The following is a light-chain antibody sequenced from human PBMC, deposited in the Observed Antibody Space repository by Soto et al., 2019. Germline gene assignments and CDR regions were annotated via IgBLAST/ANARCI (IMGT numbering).Light chain of an antibody. J-gene: IGLJ1*01. V-gene: IGLV2-11*01. CDR3: CSYAGSYSYV. CDR1: TNDVGNYYY. Sequence: QSALTQPRSVSGSPGQSVTISYTGTTNDVGNYYYVSWYQQHPSKAPKLMIYDVTKRPSGVPDRFSGSKSGNTASLTISGLQAEDEADYYCCSYAGSYSYVFGTGTKLTVL. CDR2: DVT.